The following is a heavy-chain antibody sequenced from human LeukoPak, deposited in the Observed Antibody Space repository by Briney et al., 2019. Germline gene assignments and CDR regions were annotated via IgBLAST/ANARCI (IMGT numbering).Heavy chain of an antibody. J-gene: IGHJ5*02. D-gene: IGHD3-10*01. V-gene: IGHV4-59*08. CDR1: GGSISSYY. CDR2: IYYSGST. CDR3: ARTYYYGSGSYREGWFDP. Sequence: SETLSLTCIVSGGSISSYYWSWIRQPPGKGLEWIGYIYYSGSTNYNPSLKSRVTISVDTSKNQFSLKLSSVTAADTAVYYCARTYYYGSGSYREGWFDPWGQGTLVTVSS.